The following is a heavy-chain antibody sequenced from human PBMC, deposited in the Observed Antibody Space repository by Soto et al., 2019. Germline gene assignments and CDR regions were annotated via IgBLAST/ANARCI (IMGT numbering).Heavy chain of an antibody. D-gene: IGHD6-13*01. J-gene: IGHJ4*02. Sequence: LRLSCVTSGLMFSDQWLSWVRQAPGKGLEWVANIKQDGSEKYYVDSVKGRFTIFRDNADNSLYLQMNSLRADDTAVYYCTTLSSTWPTGGDYWGQGTLVTVSS. CDR2: IKQDGSEK. CDR1: GLMFSDQW. CDR3: TTLSSTWPTGGDY. V-gene: IGHV3-7*03.